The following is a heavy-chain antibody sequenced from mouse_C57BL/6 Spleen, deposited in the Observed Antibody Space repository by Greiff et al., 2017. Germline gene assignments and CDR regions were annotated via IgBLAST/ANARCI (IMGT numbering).Heavy chain of an antibody. J-gene: IGHJ2*01. D-gene: IGHD1-1*01. Sequence: QVQLKESGPELVKPGASVKISCTASGYAFSSSWMNWVKQRPGKGLEWIGRIYPGDGDTNYNGKFKGKATLTADKSSSTAYMQLSSLTSEDSAVYFCATGSSLDYWGQGTTLTGSS. CDR3: ATGSSLDY. V-gene: IGHV1-82*01. CDR2: IYPGDGDT. CDR1: GYAFSSSW.